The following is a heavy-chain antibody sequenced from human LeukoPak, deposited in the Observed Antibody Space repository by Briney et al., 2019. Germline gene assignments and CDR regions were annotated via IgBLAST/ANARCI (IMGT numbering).Heavy chain of an antibody. V-gene: IGHV3-9*01. J-gene: IGHJ4*02. CDR3: AKGRYVWRSYRLNPFDY. D-gene: IGHD3-16*02. CDR1: GFTFEDYA. CDR2: ISWNSGSI. Sequence: PGRSLRLSCAASGFTFEDYAMHWVRQAPGKGLEWVSGISWNSGSIGYADSVKGRFTISRDNAKNSLYLQMNSLRAEDTALYYCAKGRYVWRSYRLNPFDYWGQGTLVTVSS.